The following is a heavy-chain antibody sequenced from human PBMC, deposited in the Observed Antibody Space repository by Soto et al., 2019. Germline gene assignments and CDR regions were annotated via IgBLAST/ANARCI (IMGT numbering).Heavy chain of an antibody. CDR1: GFTFSSYG. CDR2: ISYDGSNK. D-gene: IGHD3-10*01. Sequence: QVQLVESGGGVVQPGRSLRLSCAASGFTFSSYGMHWVRQAPGKGLAWVAVISYDGSNKYYADSVKGRFTISRDNSKNTLYLQMNSLRAEDTAVYYCAKGGHLGSGNYYNPYYFDYWGQGTLVTVSS. J-gene: IGHJ4*02. CDR3: AKGGHLGSGNYYNPYYFDY. V-gene: IGHV3-30*18.